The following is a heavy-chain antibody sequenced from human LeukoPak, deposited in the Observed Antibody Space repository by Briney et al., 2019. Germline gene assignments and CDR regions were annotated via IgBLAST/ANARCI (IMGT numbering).Heavy chain of an antibody. CDR3: AADPLYYDSSDPAPYGMDV. V-gene: IGHV1-58*02. D-gene: IGHD3-22*01. J-gene: IGHJ6*02. CDR2: IVVGSGNT. Sequence: ASVKVSCKATGFTFTSSAMQWVRQARGQRLEWIGWIVVGSGNTNYAQKFQERVTITRDMSTSTAYMELSSLRSEDTAVYYCAADPLYYDSSDPAPYGMDVWGQGTTVTVSS. CDR1: GFTFTSSA.